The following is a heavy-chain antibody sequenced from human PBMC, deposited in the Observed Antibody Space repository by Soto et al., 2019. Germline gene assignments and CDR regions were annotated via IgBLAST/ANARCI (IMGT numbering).Heavy chain of an antibody. J-gene: IGHJ6*02. CDR2: VNPSGGST. CDR1: GYTFTRYY. V-gene: IGHV1-46*01. Sequence: GASVKVSCKASGYTFTRYYMHWVRQAPGQGLEWMGIVNPSGGSTRYAEKFQGRVTMTRDTSTSTVYMEVSSLRSEDTAVYFCARDRDYSNYDFYYYGMDAWGQGTTVTVS. CDR3: ARDRDYSNYDFYYYGMDA. D-gene: IGHD4-4*01.